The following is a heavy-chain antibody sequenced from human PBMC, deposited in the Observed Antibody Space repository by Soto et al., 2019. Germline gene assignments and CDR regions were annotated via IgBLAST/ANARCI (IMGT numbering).Heavy chain of an antibody. CDR2: IYYSGTT. Sequence: WTWIRQHPGKDLEWIGHIYYSGTTYYNPSLRSRVMISLDTSKKQFSLTLSSVTAADTAVYYCARDSHIVEAPAGSYYFYTLDVWGQGTAVTVSS. J-gene: IGHJ6*02. D-gene: IGHD6-13*01. CDR3: ARDSHIVEAPAGSYYFYTLDV. V-gene: IGHV4-31*02.